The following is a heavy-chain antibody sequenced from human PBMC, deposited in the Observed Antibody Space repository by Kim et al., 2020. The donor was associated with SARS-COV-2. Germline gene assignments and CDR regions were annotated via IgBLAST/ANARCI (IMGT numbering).Heavy chain of an antibody. V-gene: IGHV4-39*07. D-gene: IGHD2-21*02. Sequence: SETLSLTCTVSGGSISSSSYYWGWIRQPPGKGLEWIGSIYYSGSTYYNPSLKSRVTISVDTSKNQFSLKLSSVTAADTAVYYCARAIGGDSYPSWDAFDIWGQGTMVTVSS. CDR2: IYYSGST. CDR1: GGSISSSSYY. CDR3: ARAIGGDSYPSWDAFDI. J-gene: IGHJ3*02.